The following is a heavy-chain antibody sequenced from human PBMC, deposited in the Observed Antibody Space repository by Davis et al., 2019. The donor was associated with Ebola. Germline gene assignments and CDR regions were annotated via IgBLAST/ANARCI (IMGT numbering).Heavy chain of an antibody. CDR3: ARDRGYIAVDAFDI. D-gene: IGHD6-19*01. V-gene: IGHV4-30-4*01. CDR2: IYSGGST. J-gene: IGHJ3*02. CDR1: GGSTSTGDFY. Sequence: MPSETLSLTCTVSGGSTSTGDFYWSWIRQPPGKGLEWIWYIYSGGSTYYNPSLQSRVIISLDKSKNQFSLKLSSVTAADTAMYYCARDRGYIAVDAFDIWGQGTVVTVSS.